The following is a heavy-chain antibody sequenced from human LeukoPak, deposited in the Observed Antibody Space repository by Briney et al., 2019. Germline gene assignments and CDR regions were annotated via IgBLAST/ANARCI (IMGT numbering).Heavy chain of an antibody. CDR1: GYTFTGPY. CDR3: ARVVDYGDYYFDY. V-gene: IGHV1-18*04. CDR2: ISAYNGNT. Sequence: ASVKVSCGASGYTFTGPYIHWMRQAPGQGLEWMGWISAYNGNTNYAQKLQGRVTMTTDTSTSTAYMELRSLRSDDTAVYYCARVVDYGDYYFDYWGQGTLVTVSS. J-gene: IGHJ4*02. D-gene: IGHD4-17*01.